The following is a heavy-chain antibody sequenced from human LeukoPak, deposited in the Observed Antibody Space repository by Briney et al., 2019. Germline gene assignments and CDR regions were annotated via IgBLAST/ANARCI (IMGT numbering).Heavy chain of an antibody. CDR1: GGTFSSYA. Sequence: ASVQVSCKASGGTFSSYAISWVRQAPGQGLEWMGGIIPIFGTANYAQKFQGRVTITTDESTSTAYMELSSLRSEDTAVYYCASTPSYYGGNWGDAFDIWGQGTMVTVSS. V-gene: IGHV1-69*05. J-gene: IGHJ3*02. CDR2: IIPIFGTA. D-gene: IGHD4-23*01. CDR3: ASTPSYYGGNWGDAFDI.